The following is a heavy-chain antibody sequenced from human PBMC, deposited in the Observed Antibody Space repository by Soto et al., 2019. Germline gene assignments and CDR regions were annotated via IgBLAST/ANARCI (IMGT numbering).Heavy chain of an antibody. Sequence: SETLSLTCTVSGGSISSSSYYWGWIRQPPGKGLEWIGSIYYSGSTYYNPSLKSRVTISVDTSKNQFSLKLSSVTAADTAVYYCARLSVDTELDYWGQGTLVTVS. CDR3: ARLSVDTELDY. V-gene: IGHV4-39*01. D-gene: IGHD5-18*01. CDR1: GGSISSSSYY. CDR2: IYYSGST. J-gene: IGHJ4*02.